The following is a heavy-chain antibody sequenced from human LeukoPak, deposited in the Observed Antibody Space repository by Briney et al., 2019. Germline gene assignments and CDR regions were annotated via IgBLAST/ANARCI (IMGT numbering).Heavy chain of an antibody. CDR1: GFTFSNYA. CDR2: ISGGGGST. Sequence: TGGSLRLSCAASGFTFSNYAMNWVRQAPGKGLEWVSTISGGGGSTYYADSVKGRFTISRDNSQSTLYLQTSSLRAEDTAIYYCAKDASGWLQLDYYFDYWGQGTLVTVSS. D-gene: IGHD6-19*01. CDR3: AKDASGWLQLDYYFDY. V-gene: IGHV3-23*01. J-gene: IGHJ4*02.